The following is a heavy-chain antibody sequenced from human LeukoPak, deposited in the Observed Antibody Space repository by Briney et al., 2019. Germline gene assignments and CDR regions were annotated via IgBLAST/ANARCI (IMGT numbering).Heavy chain of an antibody. CDR1: GGSISTDY. V-gene: IGHV4-59*01. Sequence: PSETLSLTCTVSGGSISTDYWNWIRQPPGKGLEWIGSMYYSGSTNYNPSLKSRVTISVDTSKNRFSLKLSSVTAADTAVYYCARGGYVWGTPFEYWGQGTLVTVSS. CDR2: MYYSGST. D-gene: IGHD3-16*01. J-gene: IGHJ4*02. CDR3: ARGGYVWGTPFEY.